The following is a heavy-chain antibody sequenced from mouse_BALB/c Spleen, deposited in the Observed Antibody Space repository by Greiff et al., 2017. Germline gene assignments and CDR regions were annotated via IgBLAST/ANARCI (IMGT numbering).Heavy chain of an antibody. CDR1: GFAFSSYD. D-gene: IGHD4-1*01. CDR2: ISSGGGST. Sequence: EVNLVESGGGLVKPGGSLKLSCAASGFAFSSYDMSWVRQTPEKRLEWVAYISSGGGSTYYPDTVKGRFTISRDNAKNILYLQMSSLRSEDTAMYYCAREVLGRNFDVWGAGTTVTVSS. V-gene: IGHV5-12-1*01. CDR3: AREVLGRNFDV. J-gene: IGHJ1*01.